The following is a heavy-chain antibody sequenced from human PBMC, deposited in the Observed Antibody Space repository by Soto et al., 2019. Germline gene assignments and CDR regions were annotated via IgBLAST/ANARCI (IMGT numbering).Heavy chain of an antibody. CDR1: GVSINSYY. Sequence: SETLSLTCAGSGVSINSYYWSWIWQPPGKALEWIGYIYYSGTTNYNPSLKSRVTISVDTSKNQFSLRLSSVTAADTAVYYCARAGGRYAITAYDVWGPGTLVTVSS. V-gene: IGHV4-59*01. J-gene: IGHJ3*01. D-gene: IGHD1-26*01. CDR2: IYYSGTT. CDR3: ARAGGRYAITAYDV.